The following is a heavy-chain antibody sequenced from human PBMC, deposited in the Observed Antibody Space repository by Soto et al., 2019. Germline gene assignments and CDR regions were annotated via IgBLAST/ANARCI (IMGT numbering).Heavy chain of an antibody. Sequence: GGSLRLSCAASGFTFRSFTMNWVRQAPGKGLEWVSTISSNSAYIYYTDALRGRFTISRDNAKNSLHLQMNSLRAEDTAVYYCARVLTLGRYYDFWSGYSDAFDIWGQGTMVTVSS. D-gene: IGHD3-3*01. CDR3: ARVLTLGRYYDFWSGYSDAFDI. V-gene: IGHV3-21*01. J-gene: IGHJ3*02. CDR2: ISSNSAYI. CDR1: GFTFRSFT.